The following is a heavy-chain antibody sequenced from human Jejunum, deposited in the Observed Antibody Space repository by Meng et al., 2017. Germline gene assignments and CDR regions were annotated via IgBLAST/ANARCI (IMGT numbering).Heavy chain of an antibody. CDR1: GGSVSSGFYY. V-gene: IGHV4-61*03. CDR3: ARDSETYPTYFDY. CDR2: ISDSGTT. D-gene: IGHD5-24*01. J-gene: IGHJ4*02. Sequence: QVQLQEPGPGLVRPSETLSLPCTVSGGSVSSGFYYWSWIRQPPGKGLEWIGYISDSGTTNYNPSLKSRVTMSVDTSKNHFSLKLTSVTAADTAVYFCARDSETYPTYFDYWGQGTLVTVSS.